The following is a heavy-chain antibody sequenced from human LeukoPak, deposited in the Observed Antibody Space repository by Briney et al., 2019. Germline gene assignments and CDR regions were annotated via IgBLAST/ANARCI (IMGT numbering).Heavy chain of an antibody. CDR2: IRYDGSNK. V-gene: IGHV3-30*02. CDR3: AKDRDHSGSYCFDY. D-gene: IGHD1-26*01. J-gene: IGHJ4*02. Sequence: GGSLRLSCAAPGFTFSSYGMHWVRQAPGKGLEWVAFIRYDGSNKYYADSVQGRFTISRDNSKNTLYLQMNSLRAEDTAVYYCAKDRDHSGSYCFDYWGQGTLVTVSS. CDR1: GFTFSSYG.